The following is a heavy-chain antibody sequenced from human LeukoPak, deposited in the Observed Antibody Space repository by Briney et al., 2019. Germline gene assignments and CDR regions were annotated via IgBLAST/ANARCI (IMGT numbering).Heavy chain of an antibody. CDR1: GFTFSSYV. V-gene: IGHV3-30*03. Sequence: PGGSLRLSCSASGFTFSSYVMHWVRQAPGKGLEWVALISYDGINKYYADSVKGRFTISRDNSKSTLYLQMSSLRAEDTAVYYCARDSDGMSVWGLGTTVTVSS. CDR2: ISYDGINK. CDR3: ARDSDGMSV. J-gene: IGHJ6*02.